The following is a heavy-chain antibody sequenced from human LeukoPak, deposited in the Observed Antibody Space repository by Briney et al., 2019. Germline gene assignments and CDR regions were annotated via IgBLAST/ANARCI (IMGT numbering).Heavy chain of an antibody. CDR2: ISSSSSYI. D-gene: IGHD6-13*01. CDR3: ARHPRAAAAASSDAFDI. V-gene: IGHV3-21*01. CDR1: GFTFSSYS. Sequence: GGSLRLSCAASGFTFSSYSMNWVRQAPGKGLEWVSSISSSSSYIYYADSVKGRFTISRDNAKNSLYLQMNSLRAEDTAVYYCARHPRAAAAASSDAFDIWGQGTMVTVSS. J-gene: IGHJ3*02.